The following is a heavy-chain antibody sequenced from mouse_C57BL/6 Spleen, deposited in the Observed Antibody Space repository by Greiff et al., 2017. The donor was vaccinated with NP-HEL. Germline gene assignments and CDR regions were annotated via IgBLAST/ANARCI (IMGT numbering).Heavy chain of an antibody. D-gene: IGHD1-1*01. J-gene: IGHJ2*01. CDR2: ISNGGGST. CDR1: GFTFSDYY. CDR3: ARRGYYYGSSYNFDY. V-gene: IGHV5-12*01. Sequence: EVQGVESGGGLVQPGGSLKLSCAASGFTFSDYYMYWVRQTPEKRLEWVAYISNGGGSTYYPDTVKGRFTISRDNAKNTLYLQMSRLKSEDTAMYYCARRGYYYGSSYNFDYWGQGTTLTVSS.